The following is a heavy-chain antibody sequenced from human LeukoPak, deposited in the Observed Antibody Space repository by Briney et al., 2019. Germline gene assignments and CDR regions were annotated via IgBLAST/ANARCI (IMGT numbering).Heavy chain of an antibody. CDR3: ARDYAGSPDY. D-gene: IGHD3-10*01. Sequence: GGSLRLSCTASGFTFSTYWINWVRQSPGRGLVWVALINGDGSTTTHADSVKGRFTISRDNAKNTAYLQMNSLRDEDAAVYYCARDYAGSPDYWGQGTLVTVSA. CDR1: GFTFSTYW. CDR2: INGDGSTT. V-gene: IGHV3-74*03. J-gene: IGHJ4*02.